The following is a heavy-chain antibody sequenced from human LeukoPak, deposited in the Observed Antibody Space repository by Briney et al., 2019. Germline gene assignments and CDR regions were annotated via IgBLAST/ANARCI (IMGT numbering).Heavy chain of an antibody. CDR1: GFTFSSYE. CDR2: ISSSGSTI. CDR3: ARLGFGELLNVFDF. V-gene: IGHV3-48*03. Sequence: GGSLRLSCAASGFTFSSYEMNWVRQAPGKGLEWVSYISSSGSTIYYADSVKGRFTMSRDNAKKSLYLQMNSLRAEDTAVYYCARLGFGELLNVFDFWGQGTLVTVSS. J-gene: IGHJ4*02. D-gene: IGHD3-10*01.